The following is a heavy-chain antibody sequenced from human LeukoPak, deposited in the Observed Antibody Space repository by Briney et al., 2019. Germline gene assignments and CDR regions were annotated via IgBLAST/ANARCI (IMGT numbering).Heavy chain of an antibody. CDR1: GGSISSSNW. V-gene: IGHV4-4*02. J-gene: IGHJ6*02. Sequence: SPSETLSLTCAVSGGSISSSNWWSWVRQPPGKGLEWIGEINHSGSTNYNPSLKSRVTISVDTSKNQFSLKLSSVTAADTAAYYCAGVVIEYYYYYGMDVWGQGTTVTVSS. CDR2: INHSGST. D-gene: IGHD3-22*01. CDR3: AGVVIEYYYYYGMDV.